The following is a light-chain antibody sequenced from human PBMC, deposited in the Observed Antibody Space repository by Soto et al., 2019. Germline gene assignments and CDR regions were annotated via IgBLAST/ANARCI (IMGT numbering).Light chain of an antibody. V-gene: IGKV1-39*01. CDR2: AAS. CDR1: QTISNS. J-gene: IGKJ1*01. Sequence: DIQMTQSPSSLSASVGDTVTITCRASQTISNSLSWYQQRLGKAPNLLIYAASSLHSGVPSRFSGSGSGTDFTLTITSLQPEDFATYYCLQSYTTWTFGQGTKVEAK. CDR3: LQSYTTWT.